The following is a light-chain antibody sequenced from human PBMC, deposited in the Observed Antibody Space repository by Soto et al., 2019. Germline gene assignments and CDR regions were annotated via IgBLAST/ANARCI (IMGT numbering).Light chain of an antibody. Sequence: EIVLTQSPGTLSLSPGERATLSCRASQSVSSSYLAWYQQKPGQAPRLLIYGASSRATGIPDRFSGSGSGTDFTLTISRLEPEDVAGYYCQQYGSSPFTVGPGTKVDIK. CDR3: QQYGSSPFT. V-gene: IGKV3-20*01. J-gene: IGKJ3*01. CDR1: QSVSSSY. CDR2: GAS.